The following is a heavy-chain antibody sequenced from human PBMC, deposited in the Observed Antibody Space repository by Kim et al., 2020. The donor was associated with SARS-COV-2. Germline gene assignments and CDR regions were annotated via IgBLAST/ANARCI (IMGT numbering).Heavy chain of an antibody. CDR1: GYTFTSYG. Sequence: ASVKVSCKASGYTFTSYGISWVRQAPGQGLEWMGWISAYNGNTNYAQKLQGRVTMTTDTSTSTAYMGLRSLRSADTAVYYCAREGYDFWSGSITGIDYWGQGTLVTVSS. D-gene: IGHD3-3*01. CDR3: AREGYDFWSGSITGIDY. J-gene: IGHJ4*02. CDR2: ISAYNGNT. V-gene: IGHV1-18*04.